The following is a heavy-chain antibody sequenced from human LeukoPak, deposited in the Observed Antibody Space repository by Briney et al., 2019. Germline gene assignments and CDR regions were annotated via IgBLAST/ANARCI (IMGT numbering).Heavy chain of an antibody. J-gene: IGHJ4*02. CDR1: GFTFSSYA. V-gene: IGHV3-23*01. D-gene: IGHD2-15*01. CDR2: ISASGGNT. CDR3: AFATAFDY. Sequence: PGGSLRLSCAASGFTFSSYAMSWVRQASGKGLEWVSSISASGGNTYYTDSVKGRFTISRDNSKNTLYLQMNSLRAEDTAVYYCAFATAFDYWGQGTLVTVSS.